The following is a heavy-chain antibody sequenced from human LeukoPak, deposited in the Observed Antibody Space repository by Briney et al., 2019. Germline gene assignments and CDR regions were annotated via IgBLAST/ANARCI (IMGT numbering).Heavy chain of an antibody. CDR2: ISYDGSNK. CDR1: GFTFSSYA. Sequence: GGSLRLSCAASGFTFSSYAMHWVRQAPGKGLEWVAVISYDGSNKYYADSVKGRFTISRDNSKNTLYLQMNSLRAEDTAVYYCARTNHQQWLVLGYYFDYWGQGTLVTVSS. CDR3: ARTNHQQWLVLGYYFDY. V-gene: IGHV3-30-3*01. D-gene: IGHD6-19*01. J-gene: IGHJ4*02.